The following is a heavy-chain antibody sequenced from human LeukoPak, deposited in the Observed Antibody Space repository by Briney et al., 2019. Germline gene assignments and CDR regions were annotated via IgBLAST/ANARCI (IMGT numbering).Heavy chain of an antibody. D-gene: IGHD3-22*01. V-gene: IGHV1-69*13. CDR2: IIPIFGTA. CDR3: ARGDSSGYYYGYDY. Sequence: GASVKVSCKASGGTFSSYASSWVRQAPGQGLEWMGGIIPIFGTANYAQKFQGRVTITADESTSTAYMELSSLRSEDTAVYYCARGDSSGYYYGYDYWGQGTLVTVSS. CDR1: GGTFSSYA. J-gene: IGHJ4*02.